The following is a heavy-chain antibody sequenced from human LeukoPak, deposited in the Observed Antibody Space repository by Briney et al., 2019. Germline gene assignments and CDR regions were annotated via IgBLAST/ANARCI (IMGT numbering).Heavy chain of an antibody. D-gene: IGHD3-10*01. CDR3: AREGRDYYGSGSYSDAFDI. Sequence: PGGSLRLSSAASGFTVSSNYMSWVRQAPGKGLEWVSVIYSGGSTYYADSVKGRFTISRDNSKNTLYLQMNSLRAEDTAVYYCAREGRDYYGSGSYSDAFDIWGQGTMVTVSS. J-gene: IGHJ3*02. CDR1: GFTVSSNY. V-gene: IGHV3-53*01. CDR2: IYSGGST.